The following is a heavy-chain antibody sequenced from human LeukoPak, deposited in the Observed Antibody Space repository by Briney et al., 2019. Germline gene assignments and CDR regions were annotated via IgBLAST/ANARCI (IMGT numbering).Heavy chain of an antibody. CDR2: IFYSGGT. CDR1: GGSINTPNYY. CDR3: ARDLAHCAGDCYSDGFDY. Sequence: SETLSLTCTVSGGSINTPNYYWGWIRQTPGKGLEWIGNIFYSGGTYYSPSLTSRVTISLDTSRNQFSLKLNSVTAADTAVHYCARDLAHCAGDCYSDGFDYWGQGTLVTVSS. J-gene: IGHJ4*02. V-gene: IGHV4-39*07. D-gene: IGHD2-21*02.